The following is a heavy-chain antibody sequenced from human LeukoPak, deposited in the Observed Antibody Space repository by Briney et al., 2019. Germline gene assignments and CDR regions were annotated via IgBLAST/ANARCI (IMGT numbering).Heavy chain of an antibody. CDR1: GFTFSSYW. Sequence: GGSLRLSCAASGFTFSSYWMSWVRQAPGKGLEWVANIKQDGSEKYYVDSVEGRFTISRDNAKDSLYLQMNSLRAEDTAVYYCARMLVSAWYFDYWGQGTLVTVSS. CDR2: IKQDGSEK. V-gene: IGHV3-7*01. CDR3: ARMLVSAWYFDY. J-gene: IGHJ4*02. D-gene: IGHD2-15*01.